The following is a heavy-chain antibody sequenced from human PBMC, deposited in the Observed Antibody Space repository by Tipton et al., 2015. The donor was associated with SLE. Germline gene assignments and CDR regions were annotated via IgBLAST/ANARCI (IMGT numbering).Heavy chain of an antibody. CDR2: IFYSGST. V-gene: IGHV4-59*12. J-gene: IGHJ4*02. CDR3: VRDKRYFDSPVKY. D-gene: IGHD3-9*01. CDR1: GGSISTYY. Sequence: GLVKPSETLSLTCTVSGGSISTYYWSWIRQPPGKGLEWIGYIFYSGSTYHNPSLKSRVTMSLDTSKNQFSLKLTSVTAADTAVYYCVRDKRYFDSPVKYWGQGILVTVSS.